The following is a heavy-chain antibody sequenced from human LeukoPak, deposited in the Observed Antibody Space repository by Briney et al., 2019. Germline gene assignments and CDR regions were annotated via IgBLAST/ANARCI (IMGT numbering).Heavy chain of an antibody. J-gene: IGHJ4*02. Sequence: PETLSLTCTVSGGSISSYYWSWIRQPPGKGLEWIGYIYYSGSTNYNPSLKSRVTISVDTSKNQFSLKLSSVTAADTAVYYCARHEDLYINFDYWGQGTLVTVSS. V-gene: IGHV4-59*08. CDR3: ARHEDLYINFDY. CDR2: IYYSGST. CDR1: GGSISSYY.